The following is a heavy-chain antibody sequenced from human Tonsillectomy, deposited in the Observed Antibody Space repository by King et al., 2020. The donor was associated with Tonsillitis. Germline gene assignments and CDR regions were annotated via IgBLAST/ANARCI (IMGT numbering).Heavy chain of an antibody. CDR3: ASRPDAFDV. J-gene: IGHJ3*01. V-gene: IGHV5-51*01. Sequence: QLVQSGVEVKKPGESLKISCKASGYTFTNYWIGWVRQMPGKGVEGMVIISPGDFDTRYSPSFQGQVTISADKSVTTAYLQWRSLKASDTAMYYCASRPDAFDVWGQGTMVTVSS. CDR2: ISPGDFDT. CDR1: GYTFTNYW.